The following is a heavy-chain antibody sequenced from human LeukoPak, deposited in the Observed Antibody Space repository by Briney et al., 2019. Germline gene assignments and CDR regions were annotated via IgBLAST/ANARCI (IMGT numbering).Heavy chain of an antibody. V-gene: IGHV4-34*01. CDR3: ARWELLLSGAFDI. Sequence: SETLSLTCAVYGGSFSGYYWSWVRQPPGKGLEWIGGIYYSGSTYYNPSLKSRVTISVDTSKTQFSLKLSSVTAADTAVYYCARWELLLSGAFDIWGQGTMVTVSS. CDR2: IYYSGST. CDR1: GGSFSGYY. D-gene: IGHD1-26*01. J-gene: IGHJ3*02.